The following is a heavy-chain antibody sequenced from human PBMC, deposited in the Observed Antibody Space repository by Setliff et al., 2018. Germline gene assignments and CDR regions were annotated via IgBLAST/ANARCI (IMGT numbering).Heavy chain of an antibody. D-gene: IGHD3-10*02. CDR3: GRGSNMSPNYIDV. CDR2: IKQDGSEK. Sequence: PGGSLRLSCAASGFTFSSYWMSWVRQAPGKGLEWVSNIKQDGSEKHYVDSVKGRFTISRDNAKNTLYLQVNSLRDEDTAVYYCGRGSNMSPNYIDVWGKGTTVTVSS. V-gene: IGHV3-7*01. J-gene: IGHJ6*03. CDR1: GFTFSSYW.